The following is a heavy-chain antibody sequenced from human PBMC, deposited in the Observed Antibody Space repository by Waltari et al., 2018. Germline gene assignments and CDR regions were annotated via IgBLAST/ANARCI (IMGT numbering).Heavy chain of an antibody. V-gene: IGHV1-8*03. CDR3: AKEEEGELPSCFDY. CDR1: GYTFTSYD. Sequence: QVQLVQSGAEVKKPGASVKVSCKASGYTFTSYDINWFRQATGQGLEWMGWMNPNSGNTGYAQKFQGRVTITRNTSRVTAYMELSSLRSEDTAVYYCAKEEEGELPSCFDYWGQGTLVTVSS. J-gene: IGHJ4*02. CDR2: MNPNSGNT. D-gene: IGHD1-26*01.